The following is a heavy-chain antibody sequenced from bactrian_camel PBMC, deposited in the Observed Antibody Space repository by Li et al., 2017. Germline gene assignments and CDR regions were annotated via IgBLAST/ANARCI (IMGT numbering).Heavy chain of an antibody. CDR3: AAEPYRAGDVRRRRDVRCAPADYYAY. Sequence: MAWFRQAPGKEREGVASKVDGKSWTYYADSVKGRFTLSQNAAKNTIHLQMSSLKPEDTAMYFCAAEPYRAGDVRRRRDVRCAPADYYAYWGQGTQVTVSS. V-gene: IGHV3-3*01. CDR2: KVDGKSWT. J-gene: IGHJ4*01. D-gene: IGHD6*01.